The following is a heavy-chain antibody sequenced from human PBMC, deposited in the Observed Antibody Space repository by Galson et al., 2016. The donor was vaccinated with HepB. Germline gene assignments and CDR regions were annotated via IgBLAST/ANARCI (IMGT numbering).Heavy chain of an antibody. V-gene: IGHV4-59*11. J-gene: IGHJ4*01. CDR1: GGSISPHY. CDR3: ARGGADFDY. Sequence: LTCTVSGGSISPHYWTWIRQSPGKGLEWIGHISYTGVTNYKPSLQSRVTMSVDVSNNQVSLRLSSVTAADTALYYCARGGADFDYWGHGILVTVSS. D-gene: IGHD3-16*01. CDR2: ISYTGVT.